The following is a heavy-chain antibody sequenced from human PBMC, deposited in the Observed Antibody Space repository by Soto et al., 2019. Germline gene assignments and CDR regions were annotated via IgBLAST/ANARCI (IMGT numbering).Heavy chain of an antibody. D-gene: IGHD3-3*01. Sequence: QVHLQQWGPGLLQPSDTLSLTFGVSGSLPVGSLSTSCWTRIRQTPGKGLEWMGEVNHSGSPNYSSSLKLRVTLSFATYTNKFYLNLTSVTADDTAVDYCSRARLSQWSQDYYGLDVWGQGTTVAVSS. CDR3: SRARLSQWSQDYYGLDV. V-gene: IGHV4-34*01. CDR2: VNHSGSP. J-gene: IGHJ6*02. CDR1: GSLPVGSLSTSC.